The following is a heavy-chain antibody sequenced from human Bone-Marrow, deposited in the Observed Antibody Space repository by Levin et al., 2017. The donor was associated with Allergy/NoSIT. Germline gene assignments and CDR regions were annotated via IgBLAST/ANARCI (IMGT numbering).Heavy chain of an antibody. CDR3: ARANIVATIPRTNWFDP. J-gene: IGHJ5*02. V-gene: IGHV1-3*01. CDR2: INVGNGNT. CDR1: GYTFTSYA. D-gene: IGHD5-12*01. Sequence: GESLKISCKASGYTFTSYAMHWVRQAPGQRLEWMGWINVGNGNTKYSQKFQGRVTITRDTSASTAYMELSSLRSEDTAVYYCARANIVATIPRTNWFDPWGQGTLVTVSS.